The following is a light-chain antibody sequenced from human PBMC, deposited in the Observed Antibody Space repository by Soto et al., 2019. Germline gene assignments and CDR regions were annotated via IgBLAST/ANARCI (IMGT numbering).Light chain of an antibody. CDR1: SSDVGGYSY. CDR3: CSYAGRYMI. Sequence: QSALTQPRSVSGSAGRSVTISCTGSSSDVGGYSYVSWYQQYPGKAPKLIIYDVTKQPSGVPDRISGSKSGNTASLTISGLQAEGQADYYCCSYAGRYMIFGGGTKLTVL. V-gene: IGLV2-11*01. CDR2: DVT. J-gene: IGLJ2*01.